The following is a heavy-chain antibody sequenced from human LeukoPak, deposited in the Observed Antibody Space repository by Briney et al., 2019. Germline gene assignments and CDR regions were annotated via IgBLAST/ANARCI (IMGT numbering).Heavy chain of an antibody. J-gene: IGHJ3*02. CDR1: GGPISNSSYY. D-gene: IGHD2/OR15-2a*01. Sequence: SETLSLTCTVSGGPISNSSYYWGWIRQPPGKGLEWIGSIYYSGSTYYNPSLKSRVTISVDTSKNQFSLKLSSVTAADAAVYYCASTPDDTFSFDIWGQGTMVTVSS. CDR2: IYYSGST. V-gene: IGHV4-39*01. CDR3: ASTPDDTFSFDI.